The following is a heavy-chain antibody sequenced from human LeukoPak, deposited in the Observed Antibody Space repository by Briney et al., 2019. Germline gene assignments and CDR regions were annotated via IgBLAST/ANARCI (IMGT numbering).Heavy chain of an antibody. V-gene: IGHV3-43D*03. D-gene: IGHD3-10*01. Sequence: GGSLRLSCAASGFTFDDYAIHWVRQAPGKGLEWVSLISWDGVSIYYADSVQGRFTISRDNSKNCLFLQMNSLRVEDTALYYCAKEGYGSGSRPTVNLDYWGQGTLVTVSS. CDR1: GFTFDDYA. J-gene: IGHJ4*02. CDR3: AKEGYGSGSRPTVNLDY. CDR2: ISWDGVSI.